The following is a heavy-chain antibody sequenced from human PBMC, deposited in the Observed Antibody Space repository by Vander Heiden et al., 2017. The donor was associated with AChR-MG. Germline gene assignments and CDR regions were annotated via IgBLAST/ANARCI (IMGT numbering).Heavy chain of an antibody. V-gene: IGHV1-46*03. CDR3: ARELTGSFYFDF. D-gene: IGHD1-26*01. Sequence: QVQLVQSGAEVKKPGASLKVSCKTSGFTFTNYHMHWVRQDPGQGLTWVGTINPSLDSTHYAQKFQGRVRMTRDTSTKTVYMDMTSLRPEDTAVYFCARELTGSFYFDFWGQGSLVTVSS. J-gene: IGHJ4*02. CDR2: INPSLDST. CDR1: GFTFTNYH.